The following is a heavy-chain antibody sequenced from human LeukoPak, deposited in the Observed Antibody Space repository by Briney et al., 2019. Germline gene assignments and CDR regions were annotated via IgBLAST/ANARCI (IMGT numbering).Heavy chain of an antibody. V-gene: IGHV4-4*02. CDR2: IYHSGST. CDR1: GGTISSSNW. D-gene: IGHD1-26*01. Sequence: SGTLSLTCAVSGGTISSSNWWSWVRQPPGKGLEWIGEIYHSGSTNYNPSLKSRVTISVDKSKNQFSLKLSSVTAADTAVYYCAKGGTYSGGYLDYWGQGTLVTVSS. CDR3: AKGGTYSGGYLDY. J-gene: IGHJ4*02.